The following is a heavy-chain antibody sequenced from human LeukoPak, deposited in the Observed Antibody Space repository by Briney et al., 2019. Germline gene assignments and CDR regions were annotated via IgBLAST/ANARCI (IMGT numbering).Heavy chain of an antibody. CDR2: IYTSGST. CDR1: GGSISSGNNH. CDR3: ATTTVTTSAGFDY. V-gene: IGHV4-61*09. D-gene: IGHD4-17*01. J-gene: IGHJ4*02. Sequence: PSKTLSLTCTVSGGSISSGNNHWSWIRQPAGKGLEGIGHIYTSGSTNYNPSLKSRVTISVDTSKNQFSLKLSSVTAADTAVYYCATTTVTTSAGFDYWGQGTLVTVSS.